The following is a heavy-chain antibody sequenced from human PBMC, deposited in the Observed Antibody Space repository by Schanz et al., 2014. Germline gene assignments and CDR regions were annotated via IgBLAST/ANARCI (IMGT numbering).Heavy chain of an antibody. CDR2: IKQDGSES. CDR1: GFTFSSYW. J-gene: IGHJ4*02. CDR3: ERFQSPHQPFDY. D-gene: IGHD2-2*01. Sequence: VQLVDSGGGVVQPGRSLRLSCAASGFTFSSYWMSWVRQAPGKGLEWVANIKQDGSESYYVDSVKGRFTISRDNAKNSLYLQMITLRAEDTAVYYCERFQSPHQPFDYWGQGTLVTVSS. V-gene: IGHV3-7*01.